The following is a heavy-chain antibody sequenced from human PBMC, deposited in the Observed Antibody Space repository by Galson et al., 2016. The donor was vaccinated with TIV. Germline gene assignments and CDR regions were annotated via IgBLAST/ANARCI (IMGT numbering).Heavy chain of an antibody. V-gene: IGHV1-18*01. CDR3: ARYSSTSSRRFDY. CDR1: GYTFSNFA. Sequence: SVKVSCKASGYTFSNFAITWVRQAPGQGLEWMGYMSAYSGASNYAQEFQGRVTITTDTSTSTAYMELRNPRFDDTAVYYCARYSSTSSRRFDYWGQGTLVTVSA. J-gene: IGHJ4*02. D-gene: IGHD6-6*01. CDR2: MSAYSGAS.